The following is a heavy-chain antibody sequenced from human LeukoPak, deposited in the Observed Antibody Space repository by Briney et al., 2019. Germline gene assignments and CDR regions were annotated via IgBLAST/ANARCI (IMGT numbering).Heavy chain of an antibody. J-gene: IGHJ6*03. V-gene: IGHV4-61*02. D-gene: IGHD3-9*01. Sequence: SETLSLTCTVSGGSISSGSYYWSWIRQPAGKGLEWIGRIYTSGSTNYNPSLKSRVTISVDTSKNQFSLKLSSVTAADTAVYYCARGVGLRYSLRYYYYYMDVWGKGTTVTISS. CDR1: GGSISSGSYY. CDR2: IYTSGST. CDR3: ARGVGLRYSLRYYYYYMDV.